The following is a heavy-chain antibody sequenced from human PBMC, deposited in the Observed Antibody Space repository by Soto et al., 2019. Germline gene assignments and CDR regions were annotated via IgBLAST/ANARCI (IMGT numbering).Heavy chain of an antibody. J-gene: IGHJ6*02. CDR3: ARDLWGYCGTDCYPLDV. CDR2: MYNTGST. Sequence: SETLSLTCTVSGGSVSSGSSYWSWIRQPPGKGLEWIGYMYNTGSTVYNPSFKSRVTISVDTSKNQFSLKLNSVTAADTAVYYCARDLWGYCGTDCYPLDVWGQGTTVTVSS. CDR1: GGSVSSGSSY. D-gene: IGHD2-21*02. V-gene: IGHV4-61*01.